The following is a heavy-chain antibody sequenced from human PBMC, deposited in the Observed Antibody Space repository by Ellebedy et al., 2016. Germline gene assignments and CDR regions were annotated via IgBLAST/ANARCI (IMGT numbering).Heavy chain of an antibody. D-gene: IGHD6-6*01. Sequence: GGSLRLXXAASGFTFSSFGMHWVRQAPGEGLEWVALIWFDGSNTYYADSMKGRLTISRDNSRNTLYLQMNSLRAEDTAVYYCARDGGSSPLDYWGQGTLVTVSS. J-gene: IGHJ4*02. CDR1: GFTFSSFG. V-gene: IGHV3-33*01. CDR2: IWFDGSNT. CDR3: ARDGGSSPLDY.